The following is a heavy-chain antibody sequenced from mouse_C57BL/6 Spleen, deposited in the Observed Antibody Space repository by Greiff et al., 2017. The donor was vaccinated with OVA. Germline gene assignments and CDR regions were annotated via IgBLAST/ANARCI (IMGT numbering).Heavy chain of an antibody. CDR1: GFTFSDYG. V-gene: IGHV5-17*01. D-gene: IGHD2-4*01. CDR2: ISSGSSTI. J-gene: IGHJ4*01. Sequence: DVMLVESGGGLVKPGGSLKLSCAASGFTFSDYGMHWVRQAPEKGLEWVAYISSGSSTIYYADTVKGRFTISRDNAKNTLFLQMTSLRSEDTAMYYCATPYDYDAFSYAMDYWGQGTSVTVSS. CDR3: ATPYDYDAFSYAMDY.